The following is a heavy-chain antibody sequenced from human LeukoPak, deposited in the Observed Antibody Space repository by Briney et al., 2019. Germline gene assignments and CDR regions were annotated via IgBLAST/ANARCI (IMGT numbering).Heavy chain of an antibody. Sequence: GGSLRLSCAASGFTVSSNHMSWVRQTPGKGLEWVSVIYSGGSTDYADSVKGRFTISRDNLKNTLYLQMNSLRAEDTAVYYCARGPAGYNWGQGTLVTFSS. D-gene: IGHD1-1*01. CDR3: ARGPAGYN. CDR2: IYSGGST. J-gene: IGHJ4*02. CDR1: GFTVSSNH. V-gene: IGHV3-53*01.